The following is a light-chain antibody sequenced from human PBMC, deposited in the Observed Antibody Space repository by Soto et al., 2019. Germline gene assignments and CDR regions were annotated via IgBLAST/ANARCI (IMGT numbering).Light chain of an antibody. CDR2: EVT. CDR1: SSDIGGYNY. CDR3: SSYTTTTTVI. Sequence: QSALTQPASVSGSPGQSITIFCSGTSSDIGGYNYVSWYQHHPGKAPKLIIYEVTDRPSGVSNRFSASKSGNTASLTISGLQAEDEADYYCSSYTTTTTVIFGGGTKVTVL. V-gene: IGLV2-14*01. J-gene: IGLJ2*01.